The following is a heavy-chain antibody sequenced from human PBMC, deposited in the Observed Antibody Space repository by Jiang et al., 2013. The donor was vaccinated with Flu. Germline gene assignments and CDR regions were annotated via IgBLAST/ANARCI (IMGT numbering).Heavy chain of an antibody. Sequence: GAEVKKPGASVKVSCKASGYTFTGYYMHWVRQAPGQGLEWMGWINPNSGGTNYAQKFQGWVTMTRDTSISTAYMELSRLRSDDTAVYYCARGAPIIVGAMYYFDYGMDVWGQGTTVTVSS. D-gene: IGHD1-26*01. V-gene: IGHV1-2*04. CDR1: GYTFTGYY. CDR2: INPNSGGT. J-gene: IGHJ6*02. CDR3: ARGAPIIVGAMYYFDYGMDV.